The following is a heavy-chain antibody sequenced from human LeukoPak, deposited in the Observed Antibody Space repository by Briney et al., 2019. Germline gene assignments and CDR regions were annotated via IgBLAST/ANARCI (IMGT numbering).Heavy chain of an antibody. J-gene: IGHJ4*02. V-gene: IGHV3-21*01. D-gene: IGHD6-6*01. CDR1: GFTFTSYS. Sequence: KPGESLRLSCAASGFTFTSYSMNWVRQAPGKGLEWLSSIDYTTTYIYYADSVKGRFTISRDNAKNSLYLQMNSLRAEDTAVYYCARDPGAARPIDYWGQGTLVTVSS. CDR2: IDYTTTYI. CDR3: ARDPGAARPIDY.